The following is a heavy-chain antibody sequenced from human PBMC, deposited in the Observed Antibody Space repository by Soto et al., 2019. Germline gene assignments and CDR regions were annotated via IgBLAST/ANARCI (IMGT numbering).Heavy chain of an antibody. Sequence: QVQLVESGGGVVQPGKSLRLSCAASGFNFRQYGMYWVRHAPGKGLEWVAVIWYDGSKRYYADSLKGRFTISRDNSKNTLYLQMNSLKAEDTAVYYCARDNGFGEIYYFDYWGQGTLVTVSS. CDR3: ARDNGFGEIYYFDY. V-gene: IGHV3-33*01. CDR2: IWYDGSKR. CDR1: GFNFRQYG. J-gene: IGHJ4*02. D-gene: IGHD3-10*01.